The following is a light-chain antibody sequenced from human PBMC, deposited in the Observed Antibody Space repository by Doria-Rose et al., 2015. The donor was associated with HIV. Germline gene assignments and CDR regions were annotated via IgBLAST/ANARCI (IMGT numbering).Light chain of an antibody. Sequence: QSPETLSVSPGESATLSCRASQSVSTDLAWYQHKPGQAPRLLICGASTRATGIPARFSGSGSGTEFTLTIGSVQSEDFAIYFCHQYNNWPTFGQGTRLDIK. CDR2: GAS. V-gene: IGKV3-15*01. CDR1: QSVSTD. J-gene: IGKJ5*01. CDR3: HQYNNWPT.